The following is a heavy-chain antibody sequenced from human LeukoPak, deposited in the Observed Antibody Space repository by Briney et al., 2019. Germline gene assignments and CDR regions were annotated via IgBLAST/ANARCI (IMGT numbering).Heavy chain of an antibody. CDR1: GGSIDITNY. CDR2: ISHSGTT. Sequence: SETLSLTCGVSGGSIDITNYWSWVRQAPGKGLEWIGEISHSGTTNYNPSLRSRVTMFLDRANNQFSLSLTSVTAADTAVYYCAREGGPYRPLDYSGQGTLVTVAS. J-gene: IGHJ4*02. V-gene: IGHV4-4*02. CDR3: AREGGPYRPLDY.